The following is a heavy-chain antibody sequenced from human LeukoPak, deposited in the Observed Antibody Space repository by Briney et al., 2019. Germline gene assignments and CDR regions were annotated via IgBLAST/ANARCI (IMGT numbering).Heavy chain of an antibody. V-gene: IGHV4-30-4*01. CDR1: GGSISSGDYY. CDR2: IYYSGST. J-gene: IGHJ4*02. D-gene: IGHD6-13*01. CDR3: ARHVHRQQYIDY. Sequence: SETLSLTCTVSGGSISSGDYYWSWIRQPPGKGLEWIGYIYYSGSTYYNPSLKSRVTISVDTSKNQFSLKLSSVTAADTAVYYCARHVHRQQYIDYWGQGTLVTVSS.